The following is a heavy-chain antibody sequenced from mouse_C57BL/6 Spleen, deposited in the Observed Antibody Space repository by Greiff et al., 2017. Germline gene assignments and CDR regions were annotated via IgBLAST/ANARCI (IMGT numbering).Heavy chain of an antibody. CDR2: ILPSIGRT. CDR1: DSEVFPIAY. D-gene: IGHD2-4*01. V-gene: IGHV15-2*01. CDR3: ARGSGYDYENWLAY. Sequence: VQLQQSGSELRSPGSSVKLSCKDFDSEVFPIAYMSWVRQKPGHGFEWIGGILPSIGRTIYGEKFEDKATLDADTLSNTAYLELNSLTTEDSAIYYCARGSGYDYENWLAYWGQGTLVTVSA. J-gene: IGHJ3*01.